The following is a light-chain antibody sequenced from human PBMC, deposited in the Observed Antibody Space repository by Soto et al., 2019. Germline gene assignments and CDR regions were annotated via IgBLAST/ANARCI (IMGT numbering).Light chain of an antibody. V-gene: IGKV3D-20*02. CDR2: GAS. Sequence: EIVLTQSPGTLSLSAGERATLSCRAIQSVSSSYLAWYQQKPGQAPRLLIYGASSRATGIPDRFSGSGSGTDFTLTISSLEPEDCAIYYCQQRQYWPPITFGQGTRLEIK. CDR3: QQRQYWPPIT. J-gene: IGKJ5*01. CDR1: QSVSSSY.